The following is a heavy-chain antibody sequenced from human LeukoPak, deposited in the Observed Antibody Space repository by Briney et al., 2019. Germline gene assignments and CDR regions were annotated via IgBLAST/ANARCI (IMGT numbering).Heavy chain of an antibody. J-gene: IGHJ4*02. CDR3: ARGGAMVRGVIITSPHY. CDR1: GFTFSSYW. CDR2: IKQDGSEK. D-gene: IGHD3-10*01. V-gene: IGHV3-7*01. Sequence: GGSLRLSCAASGFTFSSYWMSWVRQAPGKGLEWVANIKQDGSEKYYVDSVKGRFTISRDNAKNSLYLQMNSLRAEDTAVYYCARGGAMVRGVIITSPHYWGQGTLVTVSS.